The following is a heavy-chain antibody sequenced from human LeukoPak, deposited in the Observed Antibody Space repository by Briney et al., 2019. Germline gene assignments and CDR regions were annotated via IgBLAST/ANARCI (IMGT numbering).Heavy chain of an antibody. J-gene: IGHJ4*02. CDR2: INTDGSST. V-gene: IGHV3-74*01. CDR3: ARGREGPFWRKTYFDY. Sequence: PGGSLRLSCAASGFTFSSYWMHWVRQAPGKGLVWVSRINTDGSSTSYADSVKGRFTISRDNAKNSLYLQMNSLRAEDTAVYYCARGREGPFWRKTYFDYWGQGTLVTVSP. CDR1: GFTFSSYW. D-gene: IGHD3-3*01.